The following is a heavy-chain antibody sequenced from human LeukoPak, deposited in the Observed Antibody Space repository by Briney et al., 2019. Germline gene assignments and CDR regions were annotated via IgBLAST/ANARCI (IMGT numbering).Heavy chain of an antibody. V-gene: IGHV3-9*01. J-gene: IGHJ4*02. CDR1: GFSFDGYA. D-gene: IGHD3-9*01. Sequence: PSRSLRLSCEASGFSFDGYAMHWVRQAPGKGLEWVAGISRNSYNIAYGDSVKGRFTISRDNAKKSLSLQMNSLGTEDTAFYYCAKSRDDGTGYYYDYWGQGVLVTVAS. CDR2: ISRNSYNI. CDR3: AKSRDDGTGYYYDY.